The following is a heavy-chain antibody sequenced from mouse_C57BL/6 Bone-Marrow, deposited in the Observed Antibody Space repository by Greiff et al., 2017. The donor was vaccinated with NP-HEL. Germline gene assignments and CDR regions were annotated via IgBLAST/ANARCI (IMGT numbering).Heavy chain of an antibody. CDR1: GYTFTDYN. CDR3: ARRHYGSSYGFAY. CDR2: INPNNGGT. D-gene: IGHD1-1*01. J-gene: IGHJ3*01. Sequence: EVQLQQSGPELVKPGASVKIPCKASGYTFTDYNMDWVKQSHGKSLEWIGDINPNNGGTISNQKFKGQATLPVDKSSSTAYMELRSLTSEDPAVYSCARRHYGSSYGFAYWGQGTLVTVSA. V-gene: IGHV1-18*01.